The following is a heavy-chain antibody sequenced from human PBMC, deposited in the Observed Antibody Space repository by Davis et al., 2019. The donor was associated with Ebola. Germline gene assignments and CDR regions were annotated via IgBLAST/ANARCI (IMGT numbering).Heavy chain of an antibody. J-gene: IGHJ6*02. Sequence: GESLKISCAASGFTFSNAWMSWVRQAPGKGLEWVSAISGSGGSTYYADSVKGRFTISRDNSKNTLYLQMNSLRAEDTAVYYCATRSIAVAGTNYYYYGMDVWGQGTTVTISS. V-gene: IGHV3-23*01. CDR3: ATRSIAVAGTNYYYYGMDV. CDR2: ISGSGGST. D-gene: IGHD6-19*01. CDR1: GFTFSNAW.